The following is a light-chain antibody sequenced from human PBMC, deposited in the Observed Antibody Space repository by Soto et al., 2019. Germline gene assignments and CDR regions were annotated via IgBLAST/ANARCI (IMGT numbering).Light chain of an antibody. J-gene: IGKJ5*01. V-gene: IGKV1-8*01. CDR3: QQYYSYPIT. CDR2: AAS. CDR1: QGISSY. Sequence: AILITHSPSSVSASTVERVTTTCRASQGISSYLAWYQQKPGKAPKLLIYAASTLQSGVPSRFSGSGSGTDFTLTISCLQSEDFATYYCQQYYSYPITFGQGTRLE.